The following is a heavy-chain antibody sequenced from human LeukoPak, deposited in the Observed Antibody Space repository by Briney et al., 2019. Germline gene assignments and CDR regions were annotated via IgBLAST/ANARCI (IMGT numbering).Heavy chain of an antibody. D-gene: IGHD5-18*01. V-gene: IGHV3-30*18. Sequence: GGSLRLSCAAPGFTFSSYGMHWARQAPGKGLEWVADISYDGSNKYYADSVKGRFNISRDNSKNTQYLQMNSLRAEDTAVYYCAKGGGYSYGPSAPIDYWGQGTLVTVSS. CDR3: AKGGGYSYGPSAPIDY. CDR2: ISYDGSNK. J-gene: IGHJ4*02. CDR1: GFTFSSYG.